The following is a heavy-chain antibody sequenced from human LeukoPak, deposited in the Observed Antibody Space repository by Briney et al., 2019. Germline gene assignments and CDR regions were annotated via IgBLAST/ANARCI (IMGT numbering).Heavy chain of an antibody. D-gene: IGHD4-17*01. Sequence: PSETLSLTCTVSGGSISSGGYYWSWIRQHPGKGLEWIGYIYYSGSTYYNPSLKSRVTILVDTSKNQFSLKLSSVTAADTAVYYCARVGIYGDSYYFDYWGQGTLVTVSS. J-gene: IGHJ4*02. CDR2: IYYSGST. CDR1: GGSISSGGYY. CDR3: ARVGIYGDSYYFDY. V-gene: IGHV4-31*03.